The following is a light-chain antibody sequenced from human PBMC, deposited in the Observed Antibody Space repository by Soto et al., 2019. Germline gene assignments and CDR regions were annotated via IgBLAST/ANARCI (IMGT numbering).Light chain of an antibody. V-gene: IGKV3-20*01. Sequence: EIVLTQSPGTLSSSPGARATLSCRASQSVTRSYLAWYQQKPGQAPRLLIYGASTRATGIPARFSGSGSGTDFTLTISRLEPEDFAVYYCQQYGSSPPVTFGQGTKGDI. CDR3: QQYGSSPPVT. CDR1: QSVTRSY. J-gene: IGKJ1*01. CDR2: GAS.